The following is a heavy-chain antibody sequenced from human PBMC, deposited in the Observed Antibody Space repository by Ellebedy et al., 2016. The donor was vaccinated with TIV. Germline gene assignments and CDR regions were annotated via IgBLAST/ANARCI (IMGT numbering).Heavy chain of an antibody. J-gene: IGHJ4*02. V-gene: IGHV4-59*01. Sequence: SETLSLTCTVSGVSISTYYWSWIRQPPGKGLEWIGYVSYSGTTNYNPSLKSRVTISVDTSNNRFSLKLNSVTAADTAVYYCARTFTERLGGLATHWVRDYWGQGTLVTASS. D-gene: IGHD5-12*01. CDR2: VSYSGTT. CDR1: GVSISTYY. CDR3: ARTFTERLGGLATHWVRDY.